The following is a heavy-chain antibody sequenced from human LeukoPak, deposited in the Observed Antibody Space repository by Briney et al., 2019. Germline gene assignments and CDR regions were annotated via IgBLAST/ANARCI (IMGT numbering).Heavy chain of an antibody. V-gene: IGHV1-69*17. J-gene: IGHJ4*02. CDR2: IISVLGIA. Sequence: SVKVSCKASGGTFSSYTISGVRQAPGQGREWMGRIISVLGIANYAQKFQGRVTISADKSTSTAYMELSSLRSEDTAVYYCARGGGSSWYGADFDYWGQGTLVTASS. CDR3: ARGGGSSWYGADFDY. CDR1: GGTFSSYT. D-gene: IGHD6-13*01.